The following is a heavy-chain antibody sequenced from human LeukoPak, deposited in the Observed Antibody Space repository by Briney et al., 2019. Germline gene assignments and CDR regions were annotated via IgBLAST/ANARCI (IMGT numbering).Heavy chain of an antibody. V-gene: IGHV4-34*01. Sequence: GSLRLSCAASGFTFSTFAMIWIRQPPGKGLEWIGEINHSGSTNYNPSLKSRVTISVDTSKNQFSLKLSSVTAADTAVYYCARGRIGYYDYVWGSYRGYYFDYWGQGTLVTVSS. CDR1: GFTFSTFA. CDR3: ARGRIGYYDYVWGSYRGYYFDY. D-gene: IGHD3-16*02. J-gene: IGHJ4*02. CDR2: INHSGST.